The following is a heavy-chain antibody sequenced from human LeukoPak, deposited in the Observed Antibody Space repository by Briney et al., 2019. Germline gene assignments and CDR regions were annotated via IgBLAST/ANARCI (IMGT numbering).Heavy chain of an antibody. CDR3: ARGIGAIDPFDY. CDR2: IRGDDGTT. J-gene: IGHJ4*02. Sequence: GGSLRLSCAASGFTFNNYGMSWVRQAPGKGLEWVSSIRGDDGTTHYADSVKGRFAISRDNSKNTLSLQMNSLRAEDTAVYYCARGIGAIDPFDYWGQGALVTVSS. V-gene: IGHV3-23*01. CDR1: GFTFNNYG. D-gene: IGHD4/OR15-4a*01.